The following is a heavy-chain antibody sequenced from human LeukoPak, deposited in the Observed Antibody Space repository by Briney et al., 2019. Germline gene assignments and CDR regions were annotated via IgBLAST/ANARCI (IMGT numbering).Heavy chain of an antibody. J-gene: IGHJ4*02. CDR3: ARGRSYGFDFDS. V-gene: IGHV4-61*01. CDR2: KYYSGST. Sequence: SETLSLTCDVSGVSINTCCYYWTWIRQPPGKGLEWIGYKYYSGSTRYNSSLRSRLTISLGSSKNQFSLRLTSVTAADTAVYYCARGRSYGFDFDSWGPGTLVIVSS. CDR1: GVSINTCCYY. D-gene: IGHD5-18*01.